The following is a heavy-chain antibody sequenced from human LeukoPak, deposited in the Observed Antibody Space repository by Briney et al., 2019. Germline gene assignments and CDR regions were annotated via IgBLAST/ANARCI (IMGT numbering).Heavy chain of an antibody. CDR2: VTSSGSGV. CDR1: GFTFSTYE. CDR3: ARTPSSSSSWH. V-gene: IGHV3-48*03. Sequence: QPGRSLRLSCAASGFTFSTYEMNWVRQAPGKGLEWLSYVTSSGSGVHYADSVKGRFTISRDNAENSLYLQMNSLRADDTAVYYCARTPSSSSSWHWGRGTLVTVSS. D-gene: IGHD6-13*01. J-gene: IGHJ4*02.